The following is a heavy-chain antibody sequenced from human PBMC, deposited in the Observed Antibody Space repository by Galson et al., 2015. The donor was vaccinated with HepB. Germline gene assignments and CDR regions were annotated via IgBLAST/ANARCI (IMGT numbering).Heavy chain of an antibody. D-gene: IGHD4-17*01. J-gene: IGHJ6*02. CDR2: IVVGSGNT. V-gene: IGHV1-58*02. Sequence: SVKVSCKASGFTFTSSAMQWVRQARGQRLEWIGWIVVGSGNTNYAQKFQERVTITRDMSTSTAYMELSSLRSEDTAVYYCAAAPPLPDYGDYPGDYYYYYGMDVWGQGTTVTVSS. CDR1: GFTFTSSA. CDR3: AAAPPLPDYGDYPGDYYYYYGMDV.